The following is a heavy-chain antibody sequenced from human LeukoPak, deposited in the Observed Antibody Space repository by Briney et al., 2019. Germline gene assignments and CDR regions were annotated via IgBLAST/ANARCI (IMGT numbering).Heavy chain of an antibody. CDR1: GGSISGYF. J-gene: IGHJ4*02. Sequence: SETLCLTCTVSGGSISGYFWSWIRQPAGKGLEWIGRIHDNGDSNHNPSLKSRVTMALDTSRNQVSLKLTSVTAAVTAVYYCARAPSGCGGTCPSDHCGPGTMVTVSS. CDR3: ARAPSGCGGTCPSDH. CDR2: IHDNGDS. D-gene: IGHD2-15*01. V-gene: IGHV4-4*07.